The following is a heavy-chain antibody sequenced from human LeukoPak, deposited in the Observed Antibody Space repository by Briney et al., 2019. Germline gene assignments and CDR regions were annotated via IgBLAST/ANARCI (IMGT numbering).Heavy chain of an antibody. J-gene: IGHJ4*02. CDR2: IYYSGST. Sequence: SETLSLTCTVSGGSISSGDYYWSWIRQPPGKGLEWIGYIYYSGSTYYNPSLKSRVTISVDTSKNQFSLKLSSVTAADTAVYYCARDRNGYTYFDYWGQGTLVTVSS. CDR3: ARDRNGYTYFDY. V-gene: IGHV4-30-4*01. D-gene: IGHD5-24*01. CDR1: GGSISSGDYY.